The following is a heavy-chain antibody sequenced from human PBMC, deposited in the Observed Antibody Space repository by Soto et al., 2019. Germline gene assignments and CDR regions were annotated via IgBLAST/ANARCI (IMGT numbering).Heavy chain of an antibody. CDR1: GGSITTYY. CDR3: ARGNWYFDL. Sequence: QVQLQESGPGLVKPSETLSLTCTVSGGSITTYYWSWIRQPPGKGLEWIGYIYYDGTTNYNPSLKSRVTISVDTSKNQFSLKLNSVTAADTAVYYCARGNWYFDLWGRGTLVTVSS. CDR2: IYYDGTT. V-gene: IGHV4-59*01. J-gene: IGHJ2*01.